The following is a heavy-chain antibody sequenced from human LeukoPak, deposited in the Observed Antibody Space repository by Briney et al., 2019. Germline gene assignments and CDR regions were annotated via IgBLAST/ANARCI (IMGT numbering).Heavy chain of an antibody. CDR1: GFTFSSYG. CDR3: AKDLSWFSSSWYGGDY. Sequence: TGGSLRLSCAASGFTFSSYGMHWVRQAPGKGLEWVAVISYDGSNKYYADSVKGRFTISRDNSKNTLYLQMNSLRAEDTSVYYCAKDLSWFSSSWYGGDYWGQEILVTVSS. CDR2: ISYDGSNK. D-gene: IGHD6-13*01. J-gene: IGHJ4*02. V-gene: IGHV3-30*18.